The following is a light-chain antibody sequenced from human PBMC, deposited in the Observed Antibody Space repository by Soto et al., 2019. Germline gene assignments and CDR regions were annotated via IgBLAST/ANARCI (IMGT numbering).Light chain of an antibody. CDR3: QQRSNWPIT. V-gene: IGKV3-15*01. CDR1: QSVSSN. Sequence: EIVMSQSPATLSVSPGERATLSCRASQSVSSNLAWYQQKPGQAPRLLIYGASTRATGIPARFSGSGSGTEFTLTISSLQSEDFAVHYCQQRSNWPITFGQGTRLEIK. J-gene: IGKJ5*01. CDR2: GAS.